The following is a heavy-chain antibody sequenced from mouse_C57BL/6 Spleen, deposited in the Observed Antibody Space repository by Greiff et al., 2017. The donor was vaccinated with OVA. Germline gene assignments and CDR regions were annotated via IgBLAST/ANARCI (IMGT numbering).Heavy chain of an antibody. D-gene: IGHD2-3*01. CDR3: ARGLYDCYPYYAMDY. CDR1: GYAFSSSW. CDR2: IYPGDGDT. Sequence: VQLQQSGPELVKPGASVKISCKASGYAFSSSWMNWVKQRPGKGLEWIGRIYPGDGDTNYNGKFKGKATLTADKSSSTAYMQLSSLTSEDSAVYFCARGLYDCYPYYAMDYWGQGTSVTVSS. J-gene: IGHJ4*01. V-gene: IGHV1-82*01.